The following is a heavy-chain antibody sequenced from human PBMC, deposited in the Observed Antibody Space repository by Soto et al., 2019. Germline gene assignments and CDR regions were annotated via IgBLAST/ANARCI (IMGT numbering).Heavy chain of an antibody. CDR3: ARGNTVTGYNYEGLDV. D-gene: IGHD4-17*01. CDR2: ISVYNGNT. J-gene: IGHJ6*02. Sequence: QAELEQSGAEVKKPGASVKVSCKASGYTFTTYGITWVRQAPGLGLEWLGRISVYNGNTDYAQKFQGRVTMTTDTSTNTAYMELRSLGSDDTAMYYCARGNTVTGYNYEGLDVWGQGTTVTVSS. V-gene: IGHV1-18*01. CDR1: GYTFTTYG.